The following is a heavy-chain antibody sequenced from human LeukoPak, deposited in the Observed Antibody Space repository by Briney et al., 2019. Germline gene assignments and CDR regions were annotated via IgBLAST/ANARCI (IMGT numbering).Heavy chain of an antibody. CDR3: AKDLFMITFGGVIDPVDAFHI. V-gene: IGHV3-73*01. CDR2: IRNKANSYAT. CDR1: GFTFSGSA. Sequence: GGSLRLSCAASGFTFSGSAMHWVRQASGKGLEWVGRIRNKANSYATAYAASVKGRFTISRDDSKNTAYLQMNSLRAEDTAVYYCAKDLFMITFGGVIDPVDAFHIWGQGTMVTVSS. J-gene: IGHJ3*02. D-gene: IGHD3-16*02.